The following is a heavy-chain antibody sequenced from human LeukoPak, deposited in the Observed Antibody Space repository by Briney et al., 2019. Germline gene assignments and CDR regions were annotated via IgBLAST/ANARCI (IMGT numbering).Heavy chain of an antibody. V-gene: IGHV7-4-1*02. Sequence: GASVKVSCKASGYTFIRYAINWLRQVPGQGLEWMGWINMYTANPAYAQGFTGRFVFSSDTSVSTAYLQISRLKAEDTAVYYCARDLTPRIAVVGGSDWDAFDIWGQGTMVTVSS. D-gene: IGHD6-19*01. CDR1: GYTFIRYA. CDR2: INMYTANP. CDR3: ARDLTPRIAVVGGSDWDAFDI. J-gene: IGHJ3*02.